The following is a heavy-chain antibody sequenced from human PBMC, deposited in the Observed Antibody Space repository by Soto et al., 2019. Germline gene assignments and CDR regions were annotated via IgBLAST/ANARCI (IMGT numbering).Heavy chain of an antibody. V-gene: IGHV3-23*01. CDR2: ISGSGGST. Sequence: GGSLRLSCGSSGVTFSSYAMSWVRQAPGKGLEWVSAISGSGGSTYYADSVKGRFTISRDNSKNTLYLQMNSLRAEDTAVYYCAKDRGMYYYGSDAFDIWGQGTMVTVS. CDR3: AKDRGMYYYGSDAFDI. CDR1: GVTFSSYA. J-gene: IGHJ3*02. D-gene: IGHD3-10*01.